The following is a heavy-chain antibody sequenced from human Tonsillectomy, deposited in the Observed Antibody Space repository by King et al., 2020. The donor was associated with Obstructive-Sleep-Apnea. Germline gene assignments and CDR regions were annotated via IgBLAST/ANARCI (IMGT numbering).Heavy chain of an antibody. CDR3: ARDKEWPYHSHFDY. D-gene: IGHD3-3*01. CDR1: GDSIRTSNW. V-gene: IGHV4-4*02. CDR2: IFHSGST. J-gene: IGHJ4*02. Sequence: VQLQESGPGLVKPSGTLSLTCAVSGDSIRTSNWWSWVRQPPGKGLEWIGEIFHSGSTNYNPSLKSRVTISVDKSKNQFSLKLSSVTAADTAVYYCARDKEWPYHSHFDYWGQGTLVTVSS.